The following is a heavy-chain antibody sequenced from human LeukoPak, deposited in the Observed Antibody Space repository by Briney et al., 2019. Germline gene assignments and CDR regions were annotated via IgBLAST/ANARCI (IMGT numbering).Heavy chain of an antibody. V-gene: IGHV3-23*01. CDR1: GFSFSSYG. CDR2: ISASGGTT. J-gene: IGHJ6*03. Sequence: GGSLRLSCAASGFSFSSYGISWVRQAPGKGLEWVSAISASGGTTYYADSVKGRFTISRDNSKNTLYLQMNSLRAEDTAVYYCAREHYFYHMDGWGEGTTVTVSS. CDR3: AREHYFYHMDG.